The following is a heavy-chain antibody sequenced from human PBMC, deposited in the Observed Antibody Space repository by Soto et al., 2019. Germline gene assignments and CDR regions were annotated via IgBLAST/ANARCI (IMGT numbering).Heavy chain of an antibody. V-gene: IGHV3-30-3*01. J-gene: IGHJ6*02. CDR1: GFTFSSYA. CDR2: ISYDGSNK. D-gene: IGHD6-6*01. Sequence: QVQLVESGGGVVQPGRSLRLSCAASGFTFSSYAMHWVRQAPGKGLEWVAVISYDGSNKYYADSVKGRFIISRDNSKNTLYLQMNSLRAEDTAVYYCARVRYSSSLYYYYYGMDVWGQGTTVTVSS. CDR3: ARVRYSSSLYYYYYGMDV.